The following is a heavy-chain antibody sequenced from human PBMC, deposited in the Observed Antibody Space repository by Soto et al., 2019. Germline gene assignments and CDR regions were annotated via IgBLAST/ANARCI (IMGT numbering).Heavy chain of an antibody. CDR2: FCIGGNT. V-gene: IGHV4-39*07. J-gene: IGHJ5*02. Sequence: SETLSLTCTVSGGSISSSTYYWGRLRQPPGKGLEGFASFCIGGNTYYNPSLQSRVTISLDTSKSQFSLRLTSVTAADTAVYYCARLGAYYQSLDPWGPGTLVTVSS. CDR3: ARLGAYYQSLDP. CDR1: GGSISSSTYY. D-gene: IGHD3-22*01.